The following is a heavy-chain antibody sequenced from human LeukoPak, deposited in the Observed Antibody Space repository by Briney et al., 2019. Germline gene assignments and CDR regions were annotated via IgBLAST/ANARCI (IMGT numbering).Heavy chain of an antibody. CDR1: GDSISSSRDY. D-gene: IGHD6-13*01. V-gene: IGHV4-39*07. CDR3: ARVDSSNWYEYRGYFDY. CDR2: ISNSGST. J-gene: IGHJ4*02. Sequence: SETLSLTCTVSGDSISSSRDYWGWIRQPPGKGLEWIGIISNSGSTYYNPSLKSRVTISLETSKNQFFLKMSSVTAADTAVYYCARVDSSNWYEYRGYFDYWGQGTLVTVSS.